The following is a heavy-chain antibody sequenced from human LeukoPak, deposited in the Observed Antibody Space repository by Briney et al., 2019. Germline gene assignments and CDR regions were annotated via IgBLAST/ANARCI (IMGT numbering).Heavy chain of an antibody. J-gene: IGHJ4*02. CDR2: IWYDGNNK. CDR1: GFTFSSYG. D-gene: IGHD3-9*01. CDR3: ARSTSSVYGIYHFDY. Sequence: GGSLRLSCAASGFTFSSYGMHWVRQAPGKGLEWVAVIWYDGNNKYYADSVKGRFTISRDNSKNTLYLQMNSLRAEDTAVYYCARSTSSVYGIYHFDYWGQGTLVAVSS. V-gene: IGHV3-33*01.